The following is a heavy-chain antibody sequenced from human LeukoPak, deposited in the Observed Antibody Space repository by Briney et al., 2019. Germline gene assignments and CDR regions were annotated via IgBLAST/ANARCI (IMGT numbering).Heavy chain of an antibody. CDR2: ISGGGSPI. J-gene: IGHJ4*02. CDR1: GFSFRTL. D-gene: IGHD2-21*02. CDR3: VGGGLPYFDY. V-gene: IGHV3-48*03. Sequence: GGSLRLSCVASGFSFRTLEVNWVRQSPGKGLEWIAFISGGGSPIYYADSVQGRFIISRDNAKNSLYLQMNSLRAEDTAIYYCVGGGLPYFDYWGQGTLVTVSS.